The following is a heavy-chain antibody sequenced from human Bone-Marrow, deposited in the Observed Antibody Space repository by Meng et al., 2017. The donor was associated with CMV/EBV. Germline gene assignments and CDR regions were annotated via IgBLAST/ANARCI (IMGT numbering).Heavy chain of an antibody. CDR3: ARAQGGYCSSTSCYTYYYGMDV. V-gene: IGHV1-18*01. D-gene: IGHD2-2*02. J-gene: IGHJ6*02. CDR1: GYTFTSYG. CDR2: ISAYNGNT. Sequence: KISCKASGYTFTSYGISWVRQAPGQGLEWMGWISAYNGNTNYAQKLQGRVTMTTDTSTSTAYMELRSLRSDDTAVYYCARAQGGYCSSTSCYTYYYGMDVWGQGTTVTVSS.